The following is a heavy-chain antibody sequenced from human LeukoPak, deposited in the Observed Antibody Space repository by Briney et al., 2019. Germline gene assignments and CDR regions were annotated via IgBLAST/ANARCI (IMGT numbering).Heavy chain of an antibody. Sequence: KSSETLSLTCTVSGGSISSYYWSWIRQPAGKGLEWIGRIYTSGSTNYNPSLKSRVTMSIDTSKNQFSLKLSSVTAADTAVYYCARVDFRDTAMVKGAFDIWGQGTMVTVSS. D-gene: IGHD5-18*01. V-gene: IGHV4-4*07. CDR1: GGSISSYY. J-gene: IGHJ3*02. CDR3: ARVDFRDTAMVKGAFDI. CDR2: IYTSGST.